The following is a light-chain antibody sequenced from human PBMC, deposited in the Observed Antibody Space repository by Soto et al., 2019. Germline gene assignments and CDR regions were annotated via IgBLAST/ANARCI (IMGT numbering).Light chain of an antibody. V-gene: IGKV1-5*03. CDR1: QSISSW. J-gene: IGKJ1*01. Sequence: DIQMTQSPSTLSASVGDRVTITCRASQSISSWLAWYQQKPGKAPKLLIYKASSLESGVPSRFSGSGSGTEFTLTISGLEPEDCALYYCQQYAASPKWTFGQGTKV. CDR2: KAS. CDR3: QQYAASPKWT.